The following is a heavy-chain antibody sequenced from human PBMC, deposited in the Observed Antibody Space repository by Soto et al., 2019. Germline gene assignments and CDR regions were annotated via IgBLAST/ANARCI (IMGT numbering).Heavy chain of an antibody. CDR1: GFDFTDFW. D-gene: IGHD4-17*01. CDR2: MWPLDSKS. Sequence: EVQLVQSGAEVKKAGESLRISCQVSGFDFTDFWMGWVRHVPGKGLEWVGNMWPLDSKSKYNPSFQGRVTMSADRSSNAVYLQWSSLKTSDSGMYYCGRVGERIGDFWGQGTLVTVSS. V-gene: IGHV5-51*01. J-gene: IGHJ4*02. CDR3: GRVGERIGDF.